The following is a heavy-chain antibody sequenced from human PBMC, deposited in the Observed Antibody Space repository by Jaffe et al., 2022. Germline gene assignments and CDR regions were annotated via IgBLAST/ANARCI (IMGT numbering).Heavy chain of an antibody. CDR2: IYYSGST. D-gene: IGHD1-26*01. Sequence: QVQLQESGPGLVKPSETLSLTCTVSGGSISSYYWSWIRQPPGKGLEWIGYIYYSGSTNYNPSLKSRVTISVDTSKNQFSLKLSSVTAADTAVYYCARDRRSIVGATYYFDYWGQGTLVTVSS. CDR1: GGSISSYY. J-gene: IGHJ4*02. CDR3: ARDRRSIVGATYYFDY. V-gene: IGHV4-59*01.